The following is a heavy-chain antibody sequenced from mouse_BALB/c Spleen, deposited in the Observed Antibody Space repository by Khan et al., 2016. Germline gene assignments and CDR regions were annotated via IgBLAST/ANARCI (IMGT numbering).Heavy chain of an antibody. CDR2: IYPGGGYI. Sequence: QVQLQQSGAELVRPGTSVKMSCKAAGYTFTNYWIGWVKQRPGHGLEWIGDIYPGGGYINYNEKFKGKATLTAETSSCTAYMQLSSLTSEDSAIYYGGREGLRRAGSMDYWGQGTSVTVSS. CDR1: GYTFTNYW. CDR3: GREGLRRAGSMDY. D-gene: IGHD2-4*01. V-gene: IGHV1-63*02. J-gene: IGHJ4*01.